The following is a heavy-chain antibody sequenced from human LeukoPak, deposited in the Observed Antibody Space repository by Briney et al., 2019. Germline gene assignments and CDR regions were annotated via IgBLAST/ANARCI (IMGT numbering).Heavy chain of an antibody. CDR3: ARGYYGSGSSWFDP. J-gene: IGHJ5*02. CDR2: ISSSSSYI. CDR1: GFTFSSYS. D-gene: IGHD3-10*01. Sequence: PGGSLRLSCAASGFTFSSYSMNWVRRAPGKGLEWVSSISSSSSYIYYADSVKGRFTISRDNAKNSLYLQMNSLRAEDTAVYYCARGYYGSGSSWFDPWGQGTLVTVSS. V-gene: IGHV3-21*01.